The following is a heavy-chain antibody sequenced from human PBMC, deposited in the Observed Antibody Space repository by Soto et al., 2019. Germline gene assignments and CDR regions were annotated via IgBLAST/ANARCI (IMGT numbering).Heavy chain of an antibody. CDR2: IYWDDDK. Sequence: QITLKASGPTVVKPTQTLTLTCTLSGFSLSTNEVSVGWIRQPPGKALEWLALIYWDDDKRYSPSLKNRLTITKDTSKNQVVLTMTNMDPGDTATYYCAHRDGARFYFDYWGQGTLVTVTS. J-gene: IGHJ4*02. CDR3: AHRDGARFYFDY. V-gene: IGHV2-5*02. CDR1: GFSLSTNEVS.